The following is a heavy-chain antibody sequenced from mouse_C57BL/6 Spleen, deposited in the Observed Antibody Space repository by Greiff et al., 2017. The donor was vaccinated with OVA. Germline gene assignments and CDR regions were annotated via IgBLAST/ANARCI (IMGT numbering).Heavy chain of an antibody. CDR3: ARDGYNAMDY. CDR1: GYAFSSSW. J-gene: IGHJ4*01. CDR2: IYPGDGDT. Sequence: QVQLQQSGPELVQPGASVKISCKASGYAFSSSWMNWVKQRPGKGLEWIGRIYPGDGDTNYNGKFKGKATLTAAKSSSTAYMQLISLTSADSAVYYCARDGYNAMDYWGQGTSVTVSS. D-gene: IGHD2-3*01. V-gene: IGHV1-82*01.